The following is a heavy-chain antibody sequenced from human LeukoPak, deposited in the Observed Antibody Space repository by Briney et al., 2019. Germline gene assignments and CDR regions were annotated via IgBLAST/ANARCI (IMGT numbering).Heavy chain of an antibody. J-gene: IGHJ5*02. CDR1: GFRVSDYY. V-gene: IGHV3-66*03. Sequence: TGGSLRLSCAVSGFRVSDYYMSWVRQAPGKGLEWVGRIRDSGEAFYADFVRGRFAISRDESENTLYLQMNSLRVEDTAVYFCARDRAGLQDWVEFDPWGQGTLVSVYS. D-gene: IGHD3/OR15-3a*01. CDR3: ARDRAGLQDWVEFDP. CDR2: IRDSGEA.